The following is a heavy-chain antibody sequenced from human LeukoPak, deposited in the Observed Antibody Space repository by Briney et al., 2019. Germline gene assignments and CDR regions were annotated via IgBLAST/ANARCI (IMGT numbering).Heavy chain of an antibody. J-gene: IGHJ4*02. CDR3: ARDFFHGHCAGLSCFLLDY. D-gene: IGHD2-15*01. Sequence: ASVKVSCKASGYTFTSYDINWVRQATGQGLEWMGWMNPNSGNTGYAQKFQGRVTMTTDASTSTAYMELRSLRSDDTAVYYCARDFFHGHCAGLSCFLLDYWGQGSLVTVSS. CDR1: GYTFTSYD. V-gene: IGHV1-8*01. CDR2: MNPNSGNT.